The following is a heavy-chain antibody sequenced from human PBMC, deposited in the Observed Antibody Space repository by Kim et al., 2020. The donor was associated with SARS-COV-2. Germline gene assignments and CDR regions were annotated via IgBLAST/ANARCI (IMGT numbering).Heavy chain of an antibody. D-gene: IGHD1-26*01. J-gene: IGHJ4*02. V-gene: IGHV1-69*13. CDR1: GGTFSSYA. CDR2: IIPIFGTA. Sequence: SVKVSCKASGGTFSSYAISWVRQAPGQGLEWMGGIIPIFGTANYAQKFQGRVTITADESTSTAYMELSSLRSEDTAVYYCAREVPRGVEDSGFDYWGQGTLVTVSS. CDR3: AREVPRGVEDSGFDY.